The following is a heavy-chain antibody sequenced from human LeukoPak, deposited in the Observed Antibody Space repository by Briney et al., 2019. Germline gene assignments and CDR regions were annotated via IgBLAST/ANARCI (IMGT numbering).Heavy chain of an antibody. CDR2: IYPGGSGT. CDR1: GYSFTSYW. D-gene: IGHD5-18*01. V-gene: IGHV5-51*01. CDR3: ANSSEYIYGIDY. J-gene: IGHJ4*02. Sequence: GESLKISGKASGYSFTSYWIGWVRQMPGKGLEWIGIIYPGGSGTRYSPSFQGQVTISADKSISTAYLQWSSLKTSHTAMYYCANSSEYIYGIDYWGQGTLVTVSS.